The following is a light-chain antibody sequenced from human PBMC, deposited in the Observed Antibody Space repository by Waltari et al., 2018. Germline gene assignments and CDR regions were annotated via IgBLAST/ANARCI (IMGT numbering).Light chain of an antibody. CDR2: DVS. CDR1: SSDVGGYNY. J-gene: IGLJ3*02. Sequence: QSALTQPASVSGSPGQSITISCTGTSSDVGGYNYVSWYQQHPGNAPKLMIYDVSKRPSGVSNRFSGSKSGNTASLTISGLQAEDEADYSCSSYTSSSTLVFGGGTKLTVL. V-gene: IGLV2-14*01. CDR3: SSYTSSSTLV.